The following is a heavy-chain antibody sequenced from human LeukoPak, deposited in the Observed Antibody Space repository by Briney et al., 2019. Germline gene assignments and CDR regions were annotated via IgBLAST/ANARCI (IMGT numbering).Heavy chain of an antibody. CDR2: IYTGGST. D-gene: IGHD1-1*01. J-gene: IGHJ6*02. CDR3: SGQLPDCAMDV. CDR1: GGSISSGGYS. V-gene: IGHV4-30-4*07. Sequence: SQTLSLTCAVSGGSISSGGYSWSWIRQPPGKGLEWIGRIYTGGSTIYNPSLESRVSMLVDTSKNQFSLKLSSVTAADTAVYYCSGQLPDCAMDVWGQGTTVTVSS.